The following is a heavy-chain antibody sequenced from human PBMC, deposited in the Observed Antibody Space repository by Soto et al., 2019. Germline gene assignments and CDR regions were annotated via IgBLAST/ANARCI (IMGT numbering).Heavy chain of an antibody. J-gene: IGHJ4*02. D-gene: IGHD2-2*01. CDR1: GVTFGASA. CDR2: IGSKGETYAT. V-gene: IGHV3-73*01. CDR3: TRPLGYCSSISCPTDY. Sequence: GGSLRLSCASSGVTFGASALQWVRQATGKGLEWLGRIGSKGETYATAYAASVKGRFTISSDDSKNTAYLQMNSLKTEDTAVYYCTRPLGYCSSISCPTDYWGQGTLVTVSS.